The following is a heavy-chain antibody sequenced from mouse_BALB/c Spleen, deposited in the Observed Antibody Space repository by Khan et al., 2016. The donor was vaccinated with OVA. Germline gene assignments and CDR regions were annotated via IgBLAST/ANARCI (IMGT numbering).Heavy chain of an antibody. Sequence: QVQLQQSGAELMQPGASVKMSCKATGYPFSGYWLDWVRDRPGHGLEWIGEILPGSDNIKYNEKFEGKATLTADTSSNTAYMQLSSLTSKDSSVYYCARSRYYGVSYFDYWGQGTTLTVSS. V-gene: IGHV1-9*01. CDR3: ARSRYYGVSYFDY. CDR1: GYPFSGYW. J-gene: IGHJ2*01. D-gene: IGHD1-1*01. CDR2: ILPGSDNI.